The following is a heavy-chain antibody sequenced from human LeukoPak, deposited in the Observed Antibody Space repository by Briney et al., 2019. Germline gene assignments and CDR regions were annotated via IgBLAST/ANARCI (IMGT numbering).Heavy chain of an antibody. CDR1: GFTFSSYE. Sequence: GGSLRLSCAASGFTFSSYEMNWVRQAPGKGLEWVSYISSSDSTIYYADSVRGRFTISRDNAKNSLYLQMNSLRAEDTAVYYCARTYYYGSGSLYHFDYWGQGTLVTVSS. CDR2: ISSSDSTI. V-gene: IGHV3-48*03. CDR3: ARTYYYGSGSLYHFDY. J-gene: IGHJ4*02. D-gene: IGHD3-10*01.